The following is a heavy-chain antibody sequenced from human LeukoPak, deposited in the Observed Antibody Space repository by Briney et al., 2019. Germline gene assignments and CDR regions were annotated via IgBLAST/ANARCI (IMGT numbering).Heavy chain of an antibody. CDR2: TYYRSKWYD. Sequence: SQTLSLTCAISGDSVSSNSAAWNWIRQSPSRGLEWLGRTYYRSKWYDDYAVSVKSRITINPDTSKNQFSLQLNSVTPEDTAVYYCAREKGYYGSGSYSWFDPWGQGTLVTVSS. D-gene: IGHD3-10*01. V-gene: IGHV6-1*01. CDR1: GDSVSSNSAA. J-gene: IGHJ5*02. CDR3: AREKGYYGSGSYSWFDP.